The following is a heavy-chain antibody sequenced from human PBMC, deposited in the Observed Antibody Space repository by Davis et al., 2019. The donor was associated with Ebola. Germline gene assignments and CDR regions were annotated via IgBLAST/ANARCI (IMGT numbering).Heavy chain of an antibody. CDR1: GGSFSGYY. J-gene: IGHJ4*02. V-gene: IGHV4-34*01. Sequence: MPSETLSLTCAVYGGSFSGYYWSWIRQPPGKGLEWIGEINHSGSTNYNPSLKSRVTISVDTAKNQFSPKLSSVTAADTAVYYCARGGGATGYYFDYWGQGTLVTVSS. CDR2: INHSGST. CDR3: ARGGGATGYYFDY. D-gene: IGHD1-26*01.